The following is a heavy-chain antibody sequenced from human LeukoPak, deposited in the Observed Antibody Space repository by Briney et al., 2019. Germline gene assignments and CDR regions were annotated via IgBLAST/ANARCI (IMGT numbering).Heavy chain of an antibody. V-gene: IGHV1-2*02. CDR1: GYTFTGYY. CDR3: ARDVRAFTMVRGVIGY. CDR2: INPNRGGT. D-gene: IGHD3-10*01. J-gene: IGHJ4*02. Sequence: GASVKVSCKASGYTFTGYYMHWVRQAPGQGLEWMGWINPNRGGTNYAQKFQGRVTMTRDTSISTAYMELSRLRSDDTAVYYCARDVRAFTMVRGVIGYWGQGTLVTVSS.